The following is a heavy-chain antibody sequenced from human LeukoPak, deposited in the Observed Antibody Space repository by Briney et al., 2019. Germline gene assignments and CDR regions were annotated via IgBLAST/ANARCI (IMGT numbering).Heavy chain of an antibody. Sequence: GGSLRLSCAASGFTFSGYWMHWVRQAPGKGLVWVSRIKNDGSIIDYADSVKGRFTISRDNAKNTLYLQMNSLRAEDTAVYYCAREGGSYGDWGYFDYWGQGTLVTVSS. CDR3: AREGGSYGDWGYFDY. J-gene: IGHJ4*02. V-gene: IGHV3-74*01. CDR1: GFTFSGYW. CDR2: IKNDGSII. D-gene: IGHD1-26*01.